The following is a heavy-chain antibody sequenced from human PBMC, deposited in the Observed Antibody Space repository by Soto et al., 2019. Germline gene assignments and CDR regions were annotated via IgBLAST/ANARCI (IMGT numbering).Heavy chain of an antibody. CDR3: ASGRGYIYGLVS. D-gene: IGHD5-18*01. V-gene: IGHV4-4*02. CDR1: YGSITSSNW. Sequence: LETLSLTCAVSYGSITSSNWWSWVRQSPGKGLEWIGEIFHSGSTNYNPSLKSRVTISVDKSKNQFYLKLSSVTAADTAVYYCASGRGYIYGLVSWGQGILVTVSS. J-gene: IGHJ4*02. CDR2: IFHSGST.